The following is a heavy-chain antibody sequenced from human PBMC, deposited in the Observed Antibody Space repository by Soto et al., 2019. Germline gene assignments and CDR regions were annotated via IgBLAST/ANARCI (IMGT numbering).Heavy chain of an antibody. J-gene: IGHJ6*02. V-gene: IGHV3-30*18. CDR1: GFTFSSYG. CDR2: ISYDGSNK. CDR3: AKDRTTNTDILTGYPLGGMDV. D-gene: IGHD3-9*01. Sequence: GGSLRLSCAASGFTFSSYGMHWVRQAPGKGLEWVAVISYDGSNKYYADSVKGRFTISRDNSKNTLYLQMNSLRAEDTAVYYCAKDRTTNTDILTGYPLGGMDVWGQGTTVTVSS.